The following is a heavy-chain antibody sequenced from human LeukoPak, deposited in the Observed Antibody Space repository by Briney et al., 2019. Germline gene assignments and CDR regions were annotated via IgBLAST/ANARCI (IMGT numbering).Heavy chain of an antibody. CDR3: AREGAGDSGKYHSYFDH. V-gene: IGHV3-21*04. CDR2: INSGGTSK. D-gene: IGHD1-26*01. CDR1: GFTFSTYA. Sequence: PAGTLRLSCAASGFTFSTYARNWVRQAPGKGLEWVSSINSGGTSKKYADSLKGRFTISRDASKNTLYLQMDSLRVEDTAVYYCAREGAGDSGKYHSYFDHWGQGTLVTVSS. J-gene: IGHJ4*02.